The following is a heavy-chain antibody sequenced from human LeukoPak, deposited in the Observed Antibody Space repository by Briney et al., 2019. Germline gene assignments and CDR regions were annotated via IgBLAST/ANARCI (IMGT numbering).Heavy chain of an antibody. D-gene: IGHD2-15*01. V-gene: IGHV1-3*01. CDR3: ARDIVVVVAATDQPTRYGMDV. CDR2: INAGNGNT. CDR1: GYTFTSYA. J-gene: IGHJ6*02. Sequence: ASVKVSCKASGYTFTSYAMHWVRQAPGQRLEWMGWINAGNGNTKYSQKFQGRVTITRDTSASTAYMELSSLRSEDTAVYYCARDIVVVVAATDQPTRYGMDVWGQGTTVTVSS.